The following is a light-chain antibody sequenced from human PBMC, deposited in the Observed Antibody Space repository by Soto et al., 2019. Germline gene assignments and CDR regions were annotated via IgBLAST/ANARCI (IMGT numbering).Light chain of an antibody. CDR3: NSDTLSKTVI. V-gene: IGLV2-14*01. J-gene: IGLJ2*01. CDR1: SSDVGAHDF. Sequence: QSALTQPASVSGSPGQSITISCSGTSSDVGAHDFVSWYQHHPDKAPKVIIFEVTKRPSGVSNRFSGSKTGNTASLTISRLQAEDEADYYCNSDTLSKTVIFGGGTKLTVL. CDR2: EVT.